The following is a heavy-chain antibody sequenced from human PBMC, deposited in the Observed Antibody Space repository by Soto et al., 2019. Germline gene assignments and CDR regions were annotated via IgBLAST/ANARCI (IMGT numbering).Heavy chain of an antibody. J-gene: IGHJ5*02. D-gene: IGHD3-22*01. CDR2: IIPILGIG. V-gene: IGHV1-69*02. Sequence: QVQLVQSGAEVMQPGSSVKVSCKASGSTFSSYTISWVRQAPGQGLEWMGRIIPILGIGSYAQKFQGRVTITADKSTRTVYSERSSLRSEDTAVYYCAILDFYGSSGSSNWFDPWGQGTLVTVSS. CDR1: GSTFSSYT. CDR3: AILDFYGSSGSSNWFDP.